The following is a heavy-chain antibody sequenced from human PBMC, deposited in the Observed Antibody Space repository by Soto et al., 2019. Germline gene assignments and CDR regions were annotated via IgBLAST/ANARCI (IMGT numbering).Heavy chain of an antibody. CDR1: GFTFSSHA. CDR3: ARPRNIVIWFGELPDV. CDR2: ISYDGSDK. D-gene: IGHD3-10*01. J-gene: IGHJ6*02. V-gene: IGHV3-30-3*01. Sequence: QVQLVESGGGVVQPGRSLRLSCAASGFTFSSHAMHWVRQAPGKGLEWVGVISYDGSDKYYAVSVKGRFTISRDNSKNTLYLQMNSLRVEDTAAYYCARPRNIVIWFGELPDVWGQGTKVSVS.